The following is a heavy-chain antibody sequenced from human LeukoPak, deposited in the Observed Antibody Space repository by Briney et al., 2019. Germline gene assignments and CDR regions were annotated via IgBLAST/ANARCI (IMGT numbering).Heavy chain of an antibody. CDR3: AKDRISGSRTAYYYYYGMDV. V-gene: IGHV3-30-3*01. J-gene: IGHJ6*02. CDR2: ISYDGSRQ. CDR1: GFTFTYYA. D-gene: IGHD3-10*01. Sequence: GGSLRLSCAASGFTFTYYAMHWVRQAPGKGLELVALISYDGSRQYYTDSVKGRFIISRDDSKNTLYLQMNRLRAEDTAVYYCAKDRISGSRTAYYYYYGMDVWGQGTTVTVSS.